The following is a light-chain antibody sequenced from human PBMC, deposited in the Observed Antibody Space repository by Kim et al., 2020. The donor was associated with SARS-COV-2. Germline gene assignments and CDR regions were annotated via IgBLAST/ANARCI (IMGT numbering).Light chain of an antibody. Sequence: EIVMTQSPATLSVSPGERATLSCRASQSVSSNLAWYQQKPGQAPRLLIYGASTRATGIPARFSGSGSGTEFTLTISSLQSEDFAAYYCQQYNNWPYTFGQGTKLAI. J-gene: IGKJ2*01. CDR2: GAS. V-gene: IGKV3-15*01. CDR1: QSVSSN. CDR3: QQYNNWPYT.